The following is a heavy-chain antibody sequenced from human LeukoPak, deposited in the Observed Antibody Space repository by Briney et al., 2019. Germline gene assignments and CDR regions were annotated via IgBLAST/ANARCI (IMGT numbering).Heavy chain of an antibody. V-gene: IGHV3-23*01. CDR2: ISGSGGST. D-gene: IGHD5-12*01. CDR1: GFTFSSYA. Sequence: GGSLRLSCAASGFTFSSYAMSWFRQAPGKGLEWVSAISGSGGSTYYADSVKGRFTISRDNSKNTLYLQMNSLRAEDTAVYYCAKCPIVATIYYFDYWGQGTLVTVSS. CDR3: AKCPIVATIYYFDY. J-gene: IGHJ4*02.